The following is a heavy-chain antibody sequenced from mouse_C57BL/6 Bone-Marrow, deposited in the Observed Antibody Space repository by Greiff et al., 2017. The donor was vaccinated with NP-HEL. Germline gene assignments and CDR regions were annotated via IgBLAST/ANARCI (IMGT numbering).Heavy chain of an antibody. J-gene: IGHJ1*03. CDR1: CYTFTSSW. CDR3: ARDSSSSYWLYFGV. D-gene: IGHD1-1*01. Sequence: QVQLQQPGAELVKPGASVKLSCKASCYTFTSSWLHLVPPRPGQGLEWIGMIHPNSGSTNYNEKFKSKATLTVDKSSSTAYMQLSSLTSESSAVSACARDSSSSYWLYFGVRGTGTTVTVSS. V-gene: IGHV1-64*01. CDR2: IHPNSGST.